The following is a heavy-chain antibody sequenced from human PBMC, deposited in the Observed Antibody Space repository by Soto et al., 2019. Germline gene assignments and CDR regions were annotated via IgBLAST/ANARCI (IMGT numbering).Heavy chain of an antibody. D-gene: IGHD2-8*02. J-gene: IGHJ5*02. Sequence: ASVKVSCKASGYGFTRYGINWVRQAPGQGLEWLGWISTYNGDTDYAQKFQGRVTMTTDTSTTTAYMDLRSLTSDDTAVYFCARGDSTGSPRGWFDPWGQGTLVTVYS. CDR3: ARGDSTGSPRGWFDP. V-gene: IGHV1-18*04. CDR1: GYGFTRYG. CDR2: ISTYNGDT.